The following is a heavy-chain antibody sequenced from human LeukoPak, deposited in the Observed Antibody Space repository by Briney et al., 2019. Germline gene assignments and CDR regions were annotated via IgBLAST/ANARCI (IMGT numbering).Heavy chain of an antibody. J-gene: IGHJ4*02. CDR1: GFPFSSYP. CDR2: MSGSGDTT. D-gene: IGHD2-2*02. CDR3: AKGRAVVAAALPHFDY. V-gene: IGHV3-23*01. Sequence: PGGSLRLSCAASGFPFSSYPMSWGRQAPGKGLEWVSAMSGSGDTTNYADSAEGRFTISIAISKNTLFLQTNRLRAKDTAVDYCAKGRAVVAAALPHFDYWGQGTLVTVSS.